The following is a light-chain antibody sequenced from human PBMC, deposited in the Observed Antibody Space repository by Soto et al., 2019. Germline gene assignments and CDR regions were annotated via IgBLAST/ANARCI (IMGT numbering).Light chain of an antibody. CDR1: QGIRND. CDR3: LQDYNYPLT. V-gene: IGKV1-6*01. Sequence: AIPMTQSPSSPSSSVGERVTTTFPASQGIRNDLGWYQQKPGKAPKLLIYAASSLQSGVPSRFSGSGSGTDFTLTISSLQPEDFATYYCLQDYNYPLTFGGGTKVDIK. CDR2: AAS. J-gene: IGKJ4*01.